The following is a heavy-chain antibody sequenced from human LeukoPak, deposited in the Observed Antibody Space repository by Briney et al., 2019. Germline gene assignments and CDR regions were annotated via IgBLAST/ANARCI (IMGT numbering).Heavy chain of an antibody. J-gene: IGHJ4*02. CDR3: ARGTTVTTPFDY. CDR1: GYTFTGYY. CDR2: ISPNSGGR. V-gene: IGHV1-2*02. Sequence: ASVKVSCKASGYTFTGYYIHWVRQAPGQGLEWMGWISPNSGGRNYAQKFQGRVTMTRDTSVSTAHMELSNVRSDATAVYYCARGTTVTTPFDYWGQGTLVTVSS. D-gene: IGHD4-17*01.